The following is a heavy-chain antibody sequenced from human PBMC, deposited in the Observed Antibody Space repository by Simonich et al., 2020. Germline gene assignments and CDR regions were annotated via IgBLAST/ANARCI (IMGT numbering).Heavy chain of an antibody. CDR1: GGTFSSYA. CDR3: ARTNTMRELDTMVRGVDYFDY. D-gene: IGHD3-10*01. CDR2: NIHILGIA. J-gene: IGHJ4*02. Sequence: QVQLVQSGAEVKKPGSSVKVSCKASGGTFSSYAISWVRQAPGQGLEEMGGNIHILGIANYAQKFQGRVTITADKSTSTAYMELSSLRSEDTAVYYCARTNTMRELDTMVRGVDYFDYWGQGTLVTVSS. V-gene: IGHV1-69*09.